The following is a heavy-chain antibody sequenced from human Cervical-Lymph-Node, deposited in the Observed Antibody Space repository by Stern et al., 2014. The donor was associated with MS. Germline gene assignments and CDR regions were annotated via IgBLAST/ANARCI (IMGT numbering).Heavy chain of an antibody. V-gene: IGHV3-7*01. J-gene: IGHJ4*02. Sequence: VQLVESGGGLVQPGGSLRLSCAASGFTFTNFWMSWVRQAPGKGLERVASINQDGSEKYYVDSVKGRFTISRDNAKNSLYLQMNSLRAEDTAVYYCTRDQSWGQGTLVTVSS. CDR1: GFTFTNFW. CDR2: INQDGSEK. CDR3: TRDQS.